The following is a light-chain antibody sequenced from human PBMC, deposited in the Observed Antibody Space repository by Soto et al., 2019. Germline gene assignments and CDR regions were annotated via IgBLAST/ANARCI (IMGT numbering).Light chain of an antibody. CDR3: HQYGTSPQT. Sequence: EIVLTQSPGALSLSPWESATLSCMASQSVSDTHVAWYQQRPGQAPRLLIYDASRRDIGVPDRFIGSGSATDFTLTISGLEPEDFAVYFCHQYGTSPQTFGQGTKV. V-gene: IGKV3-20*01. CDR1: QSVSDTH. J-gene: IGKJ1*01. CDR2: DAS.